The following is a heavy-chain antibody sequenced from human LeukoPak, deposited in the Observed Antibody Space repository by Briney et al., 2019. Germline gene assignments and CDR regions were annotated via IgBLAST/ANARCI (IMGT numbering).Heavy chain of an antibody. CDR3: ARSDDSSGYIPDYCDY. CDR2: ISYDGSNK. Sequence: PGGSLRLSCAASGFTFSSYAMHWVRQAPGKGLEWVAVISYDGSNKYYADSVKGRFTISRDNSKNTLYLQMNSLRAEDTAVYYCARSDDSSGYIPDYCDYWGQGTLVTVSS. D-gene: IGHD3-22*01. V-gene: IGHV3-30*04. CDR1: GFTFSSYA. J-gene: IGHJ4*02.